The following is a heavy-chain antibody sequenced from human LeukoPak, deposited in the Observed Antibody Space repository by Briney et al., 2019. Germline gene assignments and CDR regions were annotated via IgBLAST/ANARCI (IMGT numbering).Heavy chain of an antibody. D-gene: IGHD4-17*01. Sequence: AAVKISCKGSGYTFTDYYMHWVPQAPGKGLERMGLVDPEGGETIYAEKFQGRVTISADTSTDTAYMELSSLRSDDTAVYYCATEVSSVTYEKNWFDPWGQGTLVTVSS. CDR2: VDPEGGET. CDR3: ATEVSSVTYEKNWFDP. CDR1: GYTFTDYY. J-gene: IGHJ5*02. V-gene: IGHV1-69-2*01.